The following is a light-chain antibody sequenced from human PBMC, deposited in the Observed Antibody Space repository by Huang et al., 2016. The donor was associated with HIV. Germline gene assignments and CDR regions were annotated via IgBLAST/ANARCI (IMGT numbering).Light chain of an antibody. V-gene: IGKV6-21*02. Sequence: EIVLTQSPDFQSVTPKETVTISCRASQSIGSGLHWYQQKPDQSPNLLIKYSSQSISGVHSRFSGSGSGTDFTLTINSLEVEDAATYYCHQSTSLPHTFGQGTKLEIK. CDR1: QSIGSG. J-gene: IGKJ2*01. CDR2: YSS. CDR3: HQSTSLPHT.